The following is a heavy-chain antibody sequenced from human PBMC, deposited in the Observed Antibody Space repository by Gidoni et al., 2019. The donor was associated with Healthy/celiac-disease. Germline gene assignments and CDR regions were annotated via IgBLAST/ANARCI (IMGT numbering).Heavy chain of an antibody. CDR3: AKDAGGDSGSYSDY. CDR1: GFTFDDYT. Sequence: EVQLVESGGVVVQPGGALRLSCAASGFTFDDYTMHWVRHAPVKGLEWVSLISWDGGSTYYADSVKGRFTISRDNSKNSLYLQMNSLRTEDTALYYCAKDAGGDSGSYSDYWGQGTLVTVSS. V-gene: IGHV3-43*01. CDR2: ISWDGGST. D-gene: IGHD1-26*01. J-gene: IGHJ4*02.